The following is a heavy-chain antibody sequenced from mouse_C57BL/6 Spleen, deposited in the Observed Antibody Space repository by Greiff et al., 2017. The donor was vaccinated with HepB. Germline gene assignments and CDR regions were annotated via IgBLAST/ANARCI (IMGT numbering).Heavy chain of an antibody. Sequence: VQLKESGPELVKPGDSVKISCKASGYSFTGYFMNWVMQSHGKSLEWIGRINPYNGDTFYNQKFKGKATLTVDKSSSTAHMELRSLTSEDSAVYYCAKGAYGNYYFDYWGQGTTLTVSS. D-gene: IGHD2-1*01. V-gene: IGHV1-20*01. CDR3: AKGAYGNYYFDY. J-gene: IGHJ2*01. CDR2: INPYNGDT. CDR1: GYSFTGYF.